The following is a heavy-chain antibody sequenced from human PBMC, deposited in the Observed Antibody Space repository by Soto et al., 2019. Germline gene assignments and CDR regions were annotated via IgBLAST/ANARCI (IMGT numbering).Heavy chain of an antibody. CDR1: GGSISSYY. D-gene: IGHD5-12*01. J-gene: IGHJ4*02. CDR2: IYYTGST. CDR3: ASQYSGYDWNYFDD. V-gene: IGHV4-59*01. Sequence: PSETLSLTCTVSGGSISSYYWSWIRQPPGKGLEWIGYIYYTGSTNYNPSLKSRVTISVDTSKNQFSLKLRSVTAADTAVYCCASQYSGYDWNYFDDWGQGALVTVSS.